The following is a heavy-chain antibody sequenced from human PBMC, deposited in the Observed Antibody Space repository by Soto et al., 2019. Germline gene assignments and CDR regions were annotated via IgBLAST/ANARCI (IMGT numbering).Heavy chain of an antibody. CDR2: ISYDGSNK. CDR1: GFTFSSYG. J-gene: IGHJ4*02. CDR3: AKGEGEWVFSSSWYLPHYYFDY. V-gene: IGHV3-30*18. D-gene: IGHD6-13*01. Sequence: HPGGSLRLSFAVSGFTFSSYGMHWVRQAPGKGLEWVAVISYDGSNKYYADSVKGRFTISRDNSKNTLYLQMNSLRAEDTAVYYCAKGEGEWVFSSSWYLPHYYFDYWGQGTLVTVSS.